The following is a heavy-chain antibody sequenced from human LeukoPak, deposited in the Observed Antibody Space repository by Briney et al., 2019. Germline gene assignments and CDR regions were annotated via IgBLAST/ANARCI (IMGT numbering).Heavy chain of an antibody. CDR1: GFTFSSYA. CDR2: ISGSGGST. D-gene: IGHD2-21*02. V-gene: IGHV3-23*01. CDR3: ARGPLVVVTAIFWYFDL. J-gene: IGHJ2*01. Sequence: GGSLRLSCAASGFTFSSYAMSWVRQAPGKGLEWVSAISGSGGSTYYADSVKGRFTISRDNSKNTLYLQMNSLRAEDTAVYYCARGPLVVVTAIFWYFDLWGRGTLVTVSS.